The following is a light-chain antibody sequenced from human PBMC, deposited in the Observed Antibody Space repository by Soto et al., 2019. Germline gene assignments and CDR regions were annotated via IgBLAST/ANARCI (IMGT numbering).Light chain of an antibody. CDR1: QSVSSSY. V-gene: IGKV3-20*01. CDR2: GAS. Sequence: EIVLTQSPCTLSLSPGERATLSCRASQSVSSSYLAWYQQKPGQAPRLLIYGASSRATGLPDRFSGSGSETDFTLSISRPEPEDFAVYYCQQCGNSPAWTFGQGTKVEIK. CDR3: QQCGNSPAWT. J-gene: IGKJ1*01.